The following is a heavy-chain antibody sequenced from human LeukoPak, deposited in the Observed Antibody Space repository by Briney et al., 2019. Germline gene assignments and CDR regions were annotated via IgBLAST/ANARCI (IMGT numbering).Heavy chain of an antibody. Sequence: GRSLRLSCTASGFNFGIHGMHWVRQAPGKGLEWVAVMWDDGTNEYYVESVKGRFTISRDNGKRTLYLQMNSLRIEDTAVYYCAKGAGYSSSWYSWYFDLWGRGTLVTVSS. D-gene: IGHD6-13*01. CDR3: AKGAGYSSSWYSWYFDL. V-gene: IGHV3-33*06. J-gene: IGHJ2*01. CDR2: MWDDGTNE. CDR1: GFNFGIHG.